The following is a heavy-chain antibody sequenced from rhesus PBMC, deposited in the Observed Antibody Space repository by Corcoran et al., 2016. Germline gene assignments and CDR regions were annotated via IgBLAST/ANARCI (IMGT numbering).Heavy chain of an antibody. V-gene: IGHV4-160*01. CDR2: DYSRSNST. CDR3: ARGGGSCYYHDAFGF. J-gene: IGHJ3*01. CDR1: GGSLSSNY. D-gene: IGHD3-28*01. Sequence: QVQLQESGPGLVKPSETLSLTCAVPGGSLSSNYRSWIRPPPGKGLEWVGYDYSRSNSTYNNPSLKSLVTISTDSSKNLFSLKLSAVTAEDTAGYYCARGGGSCYYHDAFGFWGPGLRVTVSS.